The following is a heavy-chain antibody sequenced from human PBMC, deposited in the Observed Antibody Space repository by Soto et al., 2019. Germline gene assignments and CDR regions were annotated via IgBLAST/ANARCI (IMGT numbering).Heavy chain of an antibody. CDR2: VFYTGFT. D-gene: IGHD1-20*01. CDR3: ATSQKGYNWNYFDH. Sequence: SETLSLTCAVSGASISGSYYYWAWLRQSPGKGPEWIGRVFYTGFTSYNPSLESRVSVSVDTSKSQFSLKLSVVTAADTAVYYCATSQKGYNWNYFDHWGQGALVTVSS. J-gene: IGHJ4*02. V-gene: IGHV4-39*01. CDR1: GASISGSYYY.